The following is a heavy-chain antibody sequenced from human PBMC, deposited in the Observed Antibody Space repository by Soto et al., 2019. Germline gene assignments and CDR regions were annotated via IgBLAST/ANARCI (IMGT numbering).Heavy chain of an antibody. CDR1: GFTFSSYG. V-gene: IGHV3-30*18. J-gene: IGHJ3*02. CDR3: AKAEGAFDI. Sequence: GSLRLSCAASGFTFSSYGMHWVRQAPGKGLEWVAVISYDGSNKYYADSVKGRFTISRDNSKNTLYLQMNSLRAEDTAVYYCAKAEGAFDIWGQGTMVTVSS. CDR2: ISYDGSNK.